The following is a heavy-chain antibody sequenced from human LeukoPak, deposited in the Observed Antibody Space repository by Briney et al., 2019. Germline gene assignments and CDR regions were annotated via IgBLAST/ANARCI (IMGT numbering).Heavy chain of an antibody. CDR2: IRFSGNTI. Sequence: GRSLRLSCAVSGFTPSSYEMNWVRQVPGEGLEWVSYIRFSGNTIYCADSVKGRFTISRHTPKNSLYVQMNSLRAEDTAVYYCARGGYYDSSGYYYVGYFHHWGQGTLVTVSS. CDR1: GFTPSSYE. CDR3: ARGGYYDSSGYYYVGYFHH. J-gene: IGHJ1*01. D-gene: IGHD3-22*01. V-gene: IGHV3-48*03.